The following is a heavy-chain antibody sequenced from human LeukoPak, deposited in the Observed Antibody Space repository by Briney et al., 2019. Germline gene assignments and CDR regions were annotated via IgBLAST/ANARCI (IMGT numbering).Heavy chain of an antibody. J-gene: IGHJ4*02. Sequence: PGGSLRLSCETSGFTFSNVWLNWVRQAPRKGLYWIGRIKTKPDGRTTEYAAPVKGRFTISRDDSKNTVYLQMNSLKTEDTALYYCVTRVKSTGDYWGQGTLVTVSS. D-gene: IGHD1-1*01. V-gene: IGHV3-15*01. CDR3: VTRVKSTGDY. CDR1: GFTFSNVW. CDR2: IKTKPDGRTT.